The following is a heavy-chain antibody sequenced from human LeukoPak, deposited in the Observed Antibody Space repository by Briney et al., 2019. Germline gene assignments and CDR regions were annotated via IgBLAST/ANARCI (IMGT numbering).Heavy chain of an antibody. D-gene: IGHD3-16*01. CDR3: ARVGMTRFYYGMDV. CDR1: GFTSSSYA. CDR2: ISYDGSNK. J-gene: IGHJ6*02. Sequence: PGGSLRLSCAASGFTSSSYAMHWVRQAPGKGLEWVAVISYDGSNKYYADSVKGRFTISRDNSKNTLYLQMNSLRAEDTAVYYCARVGMTRFYYGMDVWGQGTTVTVSS. V-gene: IGHV3-30-3*01.